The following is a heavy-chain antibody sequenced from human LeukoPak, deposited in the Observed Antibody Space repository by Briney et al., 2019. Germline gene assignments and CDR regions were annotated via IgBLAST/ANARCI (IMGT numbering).Heavy chain of an antibody. CDR1: GYTFTSYY. V-gene: IGHV1-2*02. D-gene: IGHD6-6*01. Sequence: GASVKVSCKASGYTFTSYYMHWVRQAPGQGLEWMGWINPNSGGTNYAQKFQGRVTMTRDTSISTAYMELSRLRSDDTAVYYCARDGQLDEPDAFDIWGQGTMVTVSS. CDR2: INPNSGGT. J-gene: IGHJ3*02. CDR3: ARDGQLDEPDAFDI.